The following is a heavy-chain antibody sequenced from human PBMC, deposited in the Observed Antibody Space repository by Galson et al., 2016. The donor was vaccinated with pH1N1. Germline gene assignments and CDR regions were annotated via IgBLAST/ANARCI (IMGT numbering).Heavy chain of an antibody. CDR3: ARGGYCSGGSCYDVFDY. V-gene: IGHV1-8*01. J-gene: IGHJ4*02. CDR1: GYTFTDYD. D-gene: IGHD2-15*01. CDR2: MNPNNDNT. Sequence: SVKVSCKASGYTFTDYDINWVRQGTGQGLEWMGWMNPNNDNTGYAQKFQGRVTMTRNTSISTAYMELSSLRSEDTAVYYCARGGYCSGGSCYDVFDYLGQGPLRTVS.